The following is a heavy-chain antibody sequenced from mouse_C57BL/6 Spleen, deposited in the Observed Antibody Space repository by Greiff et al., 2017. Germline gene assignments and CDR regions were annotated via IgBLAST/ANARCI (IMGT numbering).Heavy chain of an antibody. Sequence: EVQRVESGGGLVKPGGSLKLSCAASGFTFSSYAMSWVRQTPEKRLEWVATISDGGSYTYYPDNVKGRFTISRDNAKNNLYLQMSHLKSEDTAMYYCAREGLGGSFDYWGQGTTLTVSS. J-gene: IGHJ2*01. CDR3: AREGLGGSFDY. CDR2: ISDGGSYT. V-gene: IGHV5-4*01. CDR1: GFTFSSYA.